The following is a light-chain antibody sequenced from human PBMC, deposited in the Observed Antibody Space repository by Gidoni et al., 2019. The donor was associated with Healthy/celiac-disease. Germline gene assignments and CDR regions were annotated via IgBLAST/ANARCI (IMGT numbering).Light chain of an antibody. Sequence: DIHMTQTPSSLSASVGDRVTSTCRASQSISSYLNWYQQKPGKAPKLLIYAASSLQSGVPSRFSGSGSGTDFTLTISSLQPEDFATYYCQQSYSTPWTFGQGTKVEIK. CDR2: AAS. CDR1: QSISSY. CDR3: QQSYSTPWT. V-gene: IGKV1-39*01. J-gene: IGKJ1*01.